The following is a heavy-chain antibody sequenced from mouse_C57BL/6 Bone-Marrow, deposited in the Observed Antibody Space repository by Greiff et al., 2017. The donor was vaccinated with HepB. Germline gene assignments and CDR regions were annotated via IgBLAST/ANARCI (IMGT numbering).Heavy chain of an antibody. D-gene: IGHD2-5*01. CDR2: FHPYNDDT. CDR1: GYTFTTYP. J-gene: IGHJ4*01. CDR3: ARGSNYDYTMAY. V-gene: IGHV1-47*01. Sequence: VQGVESGAELVKPGASVKMSCKASGYTFTTYPIEWMKQNHGKSLEWIGNFHPYNDDTNYNEKFKGKATLTEEKSSSTVYLELSRLTSDDSAVYYCARGSNYDYTMAYWGQGTSVTVSS.